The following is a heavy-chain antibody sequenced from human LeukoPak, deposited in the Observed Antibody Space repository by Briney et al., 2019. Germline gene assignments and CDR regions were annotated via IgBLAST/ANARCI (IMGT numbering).Heavy chain of an antibody. V-gene: IGHV3-23*01. Sequence: GGSLRLSCATSGFTFSSHAMSCVRQAPGEGLEWVSAISGSGGNTYYADSVKGRFTISRDISKNTLYLQMNSLRAEDTALYFCAKERTSSSSWYQDYFDYWGQGTLVTVSS. CDR1: GFTFSSHA. CDR2: ISGSGGNT. D-gene: IGHD6-13*01. J-gene: IGHJ4*02. CDR3: AKERTSSSSWYQDYFDY.